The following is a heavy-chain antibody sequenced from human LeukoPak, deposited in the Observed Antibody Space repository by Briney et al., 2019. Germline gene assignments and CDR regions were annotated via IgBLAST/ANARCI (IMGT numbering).Heavy chain of an antibody. CDR3: ARHFPYCAGDCPYYYMDV. D-gene: IGHD2-21*02. CDR2: IYSSETT. Sequence: SETLSLTCSVSGASISSDYWSWIRQPPGKGLEWIGNIYSSETTKYNPSLRSRATISGDTSKNQFSLKLSSVTAADTAVCYCARHFPYCAGDCPYYYMDVWGKGTTATVSS. V-gene: IGHV4-4*09. J-gene: IGHJ6*03. CDR1: GASISSDY.